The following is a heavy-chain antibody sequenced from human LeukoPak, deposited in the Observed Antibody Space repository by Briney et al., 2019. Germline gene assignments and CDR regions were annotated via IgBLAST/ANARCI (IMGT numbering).Heavy chain of an antibody. J-gene: IGHJ4*02. CDR3: TRDRGAYNLYDY. D-gene: IGHD1-1*01. CDR2: IRSKAYGETA. Sequence: PGGSLSLSCTASGFTFCDYAMSWIRQAPGKGLEWVGFIRSKAYGETADYAASVKGRFTISRDDSKAIAYLQMNSLKPEDTAEYHCTRDRGAYNLYDYWGQGTLVTVSS. V-gene: IGHV3-49*03. CDR1: GFTFCDYA.